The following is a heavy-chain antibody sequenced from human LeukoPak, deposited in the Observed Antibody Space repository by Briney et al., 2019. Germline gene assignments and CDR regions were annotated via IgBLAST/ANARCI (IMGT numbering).Heavy chain of an antibody. CDR1: GFTFSNYS. J-gene: IGHJ5*02. CDR2: ISSSSSYI. V-gene: IGHV3-21*04. CDR3: ARWYYYETSGLYYGSFDN. Sequence: PGGSLRLSCAASGFTFSNYSMNWVRQAPGKGLEWVSSISSSSSYIYYADSVKGRFTISRDNAKNSLYLQMNSLRAEDTAVYYCARWYYYETSGLYYGSFDNWGQGTLVTVSS. D-gene: IGHD3-22*01.